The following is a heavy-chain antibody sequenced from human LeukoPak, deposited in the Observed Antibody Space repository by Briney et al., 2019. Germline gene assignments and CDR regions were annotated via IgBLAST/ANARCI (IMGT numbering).Heavy chain of an antibody. D-gene: IGHD3-22*01. CDR1: GGSISSYY. J-gene: IGHJ4*02. CDR3: ARGGVYYYYDSSGYQLDY. V-gene: IGHV4-59*01. Sequence: SETLSLTCTVSGGSISSYYWSWIRQPPGKGLEWIGYIYYSGSTNYNPSLKSRVTISVDTSKNQFSLKLSSVTAADTAVYYCARGGVYYYYDSSGYQLDYWGQGTLVTVSS. CDR2: IYYSGST.